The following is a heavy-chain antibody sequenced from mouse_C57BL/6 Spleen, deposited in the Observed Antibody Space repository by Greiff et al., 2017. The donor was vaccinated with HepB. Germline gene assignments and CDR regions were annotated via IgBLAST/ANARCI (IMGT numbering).Heavy chain of an antibody. CDR1: GYTFTSYW. Sequence: VQLQQPGAELVKPGASVKLSCKASGYTFTSYWMHWVKRRPGQGLEWIGMIHPNSGSTNYNEKFKSKATLTVDKSSSTAYMQLSSLTSEDSAVYYWARQEDYGYGYAMDYWGQGTSVTVSS. D-gene: IGHD2-2*01. CDR3: ARQEDYGYGYAMDY. V-gene: IGHV1-64*01. CDR2: IHPNSGST. J-gene: IGHJ4*01.